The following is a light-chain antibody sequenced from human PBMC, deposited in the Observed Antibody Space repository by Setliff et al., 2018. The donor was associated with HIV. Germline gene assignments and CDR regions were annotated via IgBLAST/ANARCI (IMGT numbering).Light chain of an antibody. CDR3: AAWDDSLHGPV. CDR2: SNN. J-gene: IGLJ2*01. Sequence: QSVLTQPPSASGTPGQRVTISCSGSSSNIGRNTVNWYQQLTGTAPKLLIYSNNQRPSGVPDRFSGSKSGTSASLAISGLQSEDEADYYCAAWDDSLHGPVFGGGTKSPS. V-gene: IGLV1-44*01. CDR1: SSNIGRNT.